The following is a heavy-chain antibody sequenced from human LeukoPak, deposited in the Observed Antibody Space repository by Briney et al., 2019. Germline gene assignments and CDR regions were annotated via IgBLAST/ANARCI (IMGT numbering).Heavy chain of an antibody. J-gene: IGHJ6*03. CDR2: VSGSGSVT. CDR1: GFTFRGYA. V-gene: IGHV3-23*01. CDR3: AKAPYDNKYYYMGV. D-gene: IGHD3-9*01. Sequence: GGSLRLSCAASGFTFRGYAMNWVRQAPGKGLEWVSSVSGSGSVTFYGDSVKGRFTISRDNSKNTLYLQMDSLRAEDTAVYYCAKAPYDNKYYYMGVWGRGTTVTVSS.